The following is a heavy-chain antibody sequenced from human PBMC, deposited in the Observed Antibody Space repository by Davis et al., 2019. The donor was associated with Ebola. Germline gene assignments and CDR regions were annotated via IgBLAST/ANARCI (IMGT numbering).Heavy chain of an antibody. J-gene: IGHJ6*02. CDR1: GFTFSSYA. D-gene: IGHD6-19*01. CDR2: ISGSGGST. CDR3: AKDGKIAVAGTYYYYGMDA. V-gene: IGHV3-23*01. Sequence: GGSLRLSCAASGFTFSSYAMSWVRQAPGKGLEWVSAISGSGGSTYYADSVKGRFTISRDNSKNTLYLQMNSLRAEDTAVYYCAKDGKIAVAGTYYYYGMDAWGQGTTVTVSS.